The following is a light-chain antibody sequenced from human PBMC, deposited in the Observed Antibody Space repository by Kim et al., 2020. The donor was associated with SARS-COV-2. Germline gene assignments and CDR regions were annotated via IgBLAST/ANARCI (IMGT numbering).Light chain of an antibody. CDR3: QQYGSSAMYT. V-gene: IGKV3-20*01. CDR2: GAS. J-gene: IGKJ2*01. Sequence: CAGERATLPCRASQSVSSRYLSWYQQKPGQAPRPLIYGASSRATGIPGRFSGSGSGTSFTLTISRLEPEDFAVYYCQQYGSSAMYTFGQGTKLEIK. CDR1: QSVSSRY.